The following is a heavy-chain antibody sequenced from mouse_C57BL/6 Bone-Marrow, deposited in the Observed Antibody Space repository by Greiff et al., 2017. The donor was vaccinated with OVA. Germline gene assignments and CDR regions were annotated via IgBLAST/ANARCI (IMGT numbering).Heavy chain of an antibody. D-gene: IGHD3-3*01. CDR1: GYAFSSSW. Sequence: QVQLQQSGPELVKPGASVKISCKASGYAFSSSWMNWVKQRPGKGLEWIGRIYPGDGDTNYNGKFKGKATLTADKSSSTAYMQLSSLTSEDSAVYFCAREEGTPVEYWGQGTTLTVSS. J-gene: IGHJ2*01. V-gene: IGHV1-82*01. CDR2: IYPGDGDT. CDR3: AREEGTPVEY.